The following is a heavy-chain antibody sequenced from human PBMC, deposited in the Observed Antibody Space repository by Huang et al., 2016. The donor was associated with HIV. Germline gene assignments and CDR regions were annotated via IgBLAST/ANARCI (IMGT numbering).Heavy chain of an antibody. CDR3: ARDRITQCNGGRCYSDWSDP. D-gene: IGHD2-15*01. CDR1: GDSISRGGYL. CDR2: IYYTGPT. Sequence: QVQLQESGPGPVKPSQTLSLTCTVSGDSISRGGYLWSWIRQSPGKGLEWIGSIYYTGPTSYNPSLRSRVTMSVDTSKNQFSLRLTSVTAEDTAVYYCARDRITQCNGGRCYSDWSDPWGQGTLVIVSS. V-gene: IGHV4-30-4*08. J-gene: IGHJ5*02.